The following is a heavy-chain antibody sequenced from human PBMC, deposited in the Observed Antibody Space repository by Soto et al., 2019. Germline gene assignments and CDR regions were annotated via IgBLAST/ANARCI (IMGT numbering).Heavy chain of an antibody. CDR1: GGSISSYY. Sequence: PSETLSLTCTVSGGSISSYYWSWIRQPPGKGLEWIGYIYYSGSTNYTPSLKSRVTISVDTSKNQFSLKLSSVTAADTAVYYCASTGFSPDYYDSSVWFDPWGQGTLVTVSS. D-gene: IGHD3-22*01. CDR3: ASTGFSPDYYDSSVWFDP. V-gene: IGHV4-59*01. CDR2: IYYSGST. J-gene: IGHJ5*02.